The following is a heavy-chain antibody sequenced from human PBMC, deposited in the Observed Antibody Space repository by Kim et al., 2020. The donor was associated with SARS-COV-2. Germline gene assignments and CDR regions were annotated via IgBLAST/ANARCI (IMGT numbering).Heavy chain of an antibody. J-gene: IGHJ6*02. D-gene: IGHD3-10*01. Sequence: RFTIARDNSKNTLYLQMNSLRAEDTAVYYCAKDEFGELLYGVGYYYGMDVWGQGTTVAVSS. CDR3: AKDEFGELLYGVGYYYGMDV. V-gene: IGHV3-23*01.